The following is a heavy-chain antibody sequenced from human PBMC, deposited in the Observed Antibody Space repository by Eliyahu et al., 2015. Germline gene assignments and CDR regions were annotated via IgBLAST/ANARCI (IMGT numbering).Heavy chain of an antibody. V-gene: IGHV4-39*01. Sequence: QLQLQESGPGLVKPSETLSLTCTVSGGSIXSXSYYWGWXRQPPGKGLEWIGSIYYSGSTYYNPSLKSRVTISVDTSKNQFSLKLSSVTAADTAVYYCARGLRYYGSGSYRSPYFDYWGQGTLVTVSS. CDR2: IYYSGST. CDR3: ARGLRYYGSGSYRSPYFDY. D-gene: IGHD3-10*01. CDR1: GGSIXSXSYY. J-gene: IGHJ4*02.